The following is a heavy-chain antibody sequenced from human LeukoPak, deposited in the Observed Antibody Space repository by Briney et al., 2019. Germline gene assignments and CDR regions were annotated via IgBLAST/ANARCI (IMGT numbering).Heavy chain of an antibody. J-gene: IGHJ4*02. V-gene: IGHV3-7*01. Sequence: GGSLRLSCEASGFTFGSYAMYWVRQAPGKGLEWVANIKQDGSEKYYVDSVKGRFTISRDNAKNSLYLQMNSLRAEDTAVYYCARDTSYWGQGTLVTVSS. D-gene: IGHD2/OR15-2a*01. CDR3: ARDTSY. CDR2: IKQDGSEK. CDR1: GFTFGSYA.